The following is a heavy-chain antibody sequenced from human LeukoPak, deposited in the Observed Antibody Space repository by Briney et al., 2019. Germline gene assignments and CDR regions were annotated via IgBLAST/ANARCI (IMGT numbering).Heavy chain of an antibody. V-gene: IGHV3-21*01. Sequence: PGGSLRLSCAASGFTFSSYSMNWIRQAPGKGLEWVSSISSSSSYISYADSVKGRFTISRDNAKNSLYLQMNSLRAEDTAVYYCARPPRDGYAFDYWGQGTLVTVSS. CDR3: ARPPRDGYAFDY. CDR2: ISSSSSYI. D-gene: IGHD5-24*01. J-gene: IGHJ4*02. CDR1: GFTFSSYS.